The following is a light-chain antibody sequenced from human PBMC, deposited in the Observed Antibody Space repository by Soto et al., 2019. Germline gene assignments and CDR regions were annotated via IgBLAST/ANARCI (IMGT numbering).Light chain of an antibody. CDR1: QSISSY. CDR3: CQSYSTPPWT. Sequence: DIQMTQSPSSLSASVGDRVTITCRASQSISSYLNWYQQKPRQAHKLLLYAASSLQSGVPSRFSGSGSGTDYTLLIISLQPEDDGTFYCCQSYSTPPWTFGQGTKVEIK. CDR2: AAS. J-gene: IGKJ1*01. V-gene: IGKV1-39*01.